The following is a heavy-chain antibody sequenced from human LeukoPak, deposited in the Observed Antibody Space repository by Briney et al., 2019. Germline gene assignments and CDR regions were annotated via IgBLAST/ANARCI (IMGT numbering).Heavy chain of an antibody. J-gene: IGHJ6*03. CDR2: ISHSGST. CDR1: GWSISSGYY. V-gene: IGHV4-38-2*02. Sequence: NPSETLSLTCSVSGWSISSGYYWGWIRQSPGKGLEWIGTISHSGSTYYNPSLKSRVIISVDTSKNQFSLKLSSVTAADTAVYYCASVDLRLGEYYYMDVWGKGTTVTISS. CDR3: ASVDLRLGEYYYMDV. D-gene: IGHD3-16*01.